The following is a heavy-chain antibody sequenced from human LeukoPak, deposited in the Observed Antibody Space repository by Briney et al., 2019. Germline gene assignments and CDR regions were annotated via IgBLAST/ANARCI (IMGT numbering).Heavy chain of an antibody. CDR1: GGSISSGGYY. CDR3: ARLGYSYGYVDY. J-gene: IGHJ4*02. V-gene: IGHV4-31*03. D-gene: IGHD5-18*01. CDR2: IYYSGST. Sequence: SETLSLTCTVSGGSISSGGYYWSWIRQHPGKGLEWIGYIYYSGSTYYNPSLKSRVTISEDTSKNQFSLKLSSVTAADTAVYYCARLGYSYGYVDYWGQGTLVTVSS.